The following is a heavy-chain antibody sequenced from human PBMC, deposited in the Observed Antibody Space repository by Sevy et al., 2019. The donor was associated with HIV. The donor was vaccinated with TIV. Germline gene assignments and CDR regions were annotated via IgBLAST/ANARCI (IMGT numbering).Heavy chain of an antibody. CDR2: NWDGGST. D-gene: IGHD2-21*02. CDR1: GFTFDDFG. CDR3: ATEKSCGGACYHFDN. J-gene: IGHJ4*02. V-gene: IGHV3-20*04. Sequence: GGSLRLSCAASGFTFDDFGMSWVRHAPGKGLEWVANWDGGSTTYADSVKGRFTISRDNAKNSLGLQMNSLRADDTALYYCATEKSCGGACYHFDNWGQGTLVTVSS.